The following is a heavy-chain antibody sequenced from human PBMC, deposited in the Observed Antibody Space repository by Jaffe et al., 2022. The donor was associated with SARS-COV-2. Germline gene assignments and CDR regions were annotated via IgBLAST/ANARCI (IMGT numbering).Heavy chain of an antibody. CDR1: GFTFDDYA. D-gene: IGHD2-15*01. V-gene: IGHV3-9*01. CDR3: AKGGYCSGGSCRPYFDY. Sequence: EVQLVESGGGLVQPGRSLRLSCAASGFTFDDYAMHWVRQAPGKGLEWVSGISWNSGSIGYADSVKGRFTISRDNAKNSLYLQMNSLRAEDTALYYCAKGGYCSGGSCRPYFDYWGQGTLVTVSS. J-gene: IGHJ4*02. CDR2: ISWNSGSI.